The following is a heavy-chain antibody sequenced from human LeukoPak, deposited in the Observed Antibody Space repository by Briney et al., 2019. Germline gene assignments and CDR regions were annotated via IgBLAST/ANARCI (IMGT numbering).Heavy chain of an antibody. CDR1: GYTFTGYY. CDR2: INPNSGGT. J-gene: IGHJ4*02. CDR3: ARSGRGYEGSFDY. D-gene: IGHD5-12*01. Sequence: ASVKVSCKASGYTFTGYYMHWVRQAPGQGLEWMGWINPNSGGTNYAQKFQGWVTMTRDTSISTAYMELSRLRSDDTAVYYCARSGRGYEGSFDYWGQGTLVTVSS. V-gene: IGHV1-2*04.